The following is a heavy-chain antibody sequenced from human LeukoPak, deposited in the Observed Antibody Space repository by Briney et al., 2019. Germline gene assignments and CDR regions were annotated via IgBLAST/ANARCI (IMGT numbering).Heavy chain of an antibody. CDR1: GYTFTSYG. V-gene: IGHV1-18*01. J-gene: IGHJ4*02. D-gene: IGHD6-13*01. CDR3: ARVGLCIAAAGRTLDY. CDR2: ISAYNGNT. Sequence: ASVKVSCKASGYTFTSYGISWVRQAPGQGLEWMGWISAYNGNTNYAQKLQGRVTMTTDTSTSTAYMELRSLRSDDTAVYYCARVGLCIAAAGRTLDYWGQGTLVTVSS.